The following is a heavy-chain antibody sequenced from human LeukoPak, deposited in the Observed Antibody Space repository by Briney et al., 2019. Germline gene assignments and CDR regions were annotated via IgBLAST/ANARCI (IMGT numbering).Heavy chain of an antibody. D-gene: IGHD3-16*01. CDR3: AKDWGSGARYYYYGMDV. V-gene: IGHV3-30*18. CDR1: RFTFNTYG. CDR2: ISYDGSNK. J-gene: IGHJ6*02. Sequence: PGGSLRLSCAASRFTFNTYGIHWVRQAPGKGLEWVAVISYDGSNKYYADSVKGQFTISRDNSENTLYLQINSLRAEDTAVYYCAKDWGSGARYYYYGMDVWGQGTTVTVSS.